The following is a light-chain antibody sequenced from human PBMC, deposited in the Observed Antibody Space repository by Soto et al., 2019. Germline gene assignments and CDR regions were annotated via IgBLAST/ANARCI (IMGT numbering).Light chain of an antibody. J-gene: IGKJ2*01. CDR2: GAS. V-gene: IGKV3-20*01. CDR3: QQYGSSPYT. CDR1: QSVSSSY. Sequence: EIVLTQSPGTLSLSPGERATLSCRASQSVSSSYLAWYQQKPGQAPRLLIYGASSRATGIPDRFSGSGSGTDVTLTISRLEPEDFVVYYCQQYGSSPYTFGQGTKLEIK.